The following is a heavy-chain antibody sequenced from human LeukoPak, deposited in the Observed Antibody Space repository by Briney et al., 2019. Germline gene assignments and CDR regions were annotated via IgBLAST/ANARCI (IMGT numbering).Heavy chain of an antibody. J-gene: IGHJ4*02. Sequence: GGSLRLSCAASGFTFSSYAMSWVRQAPGKGLEWVSGISGSGGSTYYADSVKGRFTTSRDNSKNTLYLQMNSLRAEDTAVYYCAKKSGGSYQRDFDYWGQGTLVTVSS. V-gene: IGHV3-23*01. CDR1: GFTFSSYA. D-gene: IGHD1-26*01. CDR2: ISGSGGST. CDR3: AKKSGGSYQRDFDY.